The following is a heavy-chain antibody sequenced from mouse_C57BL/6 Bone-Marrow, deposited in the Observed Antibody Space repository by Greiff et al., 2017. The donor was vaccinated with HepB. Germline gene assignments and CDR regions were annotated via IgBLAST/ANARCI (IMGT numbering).Heavy chain of an antibody. V-gene: IGHV1-5*01. CDR3: TTGYYGSSPYYFDY. J-gene: IGHJ2*01. Sequence: EVQLQESGTVLARPGASVKMSCKTSGYTFTSYWMHWVKQRPGQGLEWIGAIYPGNSDTSYNQKFKGKAKLTAVTSASTAYMELSSLTNEDSAVYYCTTGYYGSSPYYFDYWGQGTTLTVSS. CDR2: IYPGNSDT. D-gene: IGHD1-1*01. CDR1: GYTFTSYW.